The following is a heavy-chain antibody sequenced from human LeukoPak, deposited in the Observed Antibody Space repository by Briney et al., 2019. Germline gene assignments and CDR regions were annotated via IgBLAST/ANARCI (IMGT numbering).Heavy chain of an antibody. CDR1: GFTFSSYS. V-gene: IGHV3-21*06. J-gene: IGHJ4*02. Sequence: KSGGSLRRSCAASGFTFSSYSMNWVRQAPGKGLEWVSSISSSSSYIYYADSVKGRFTISRDNAKNSLYLQMNNLRAEDTAVYYCARDGVADGVYFDCWGQGTLVTVSS. D-gene: IGHD6-13*01. CDR3: ARDGVADGVYFDC. CDR2: ISSSSSYI.